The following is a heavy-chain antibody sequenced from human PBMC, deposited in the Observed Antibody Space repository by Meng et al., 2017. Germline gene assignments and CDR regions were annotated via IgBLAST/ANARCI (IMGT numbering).Heavy chain of an antibody. V-gene: IGHV7-4-1*02. Sequence: QRVQSGYCLKKPGATVKVPVQASEHTSISYARIWVQRAPGQGFEWMGWINTNTGNPRFPQGFTGRFVFSLDPSVSTAYLQISSLKAEDTAVYYCARLVAGTFGKLFDPWGQGTLVTVSS. CDR1: EHTSISYA. CDR2: INTNTGNP. CDR3: ARLVAGTFGKLFDP. D-gene: IGHD2-15*01. J-gene: IGHJ5*02.